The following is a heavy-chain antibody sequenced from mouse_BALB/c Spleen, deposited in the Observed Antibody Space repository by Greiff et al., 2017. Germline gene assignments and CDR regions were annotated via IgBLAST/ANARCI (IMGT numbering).Heavy chain of an antibody. CDR2: IRNKANGYTT. Sequence: DVKLVESGGGLVQPGGSLRLSCATSGFTFTDYYMSWVRQPPGKALEWLGFIRNKANGYTTEYSASVKGRFTISRDNSQSILYLQMNTLRAEDSATYYCARGGLRREMDYWGQGTSVTVSS. D-gene: IGHD2-2*01. CDR3: ARGGLRREMDY. CDR1: GFTFTDYY. V-gene: IGHV7-3*02. J-gene: IGHJ4*01.